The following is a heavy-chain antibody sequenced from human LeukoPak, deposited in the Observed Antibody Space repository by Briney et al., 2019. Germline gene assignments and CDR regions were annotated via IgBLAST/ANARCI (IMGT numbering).Heavy chain of an antibody. V-gene: IGHV4-59*12. J-gene: IGHJ4*02. D-gene: IGHD4-23*01. CDR1: GGSISYYY. Sequence: SETLSLTCTVSGGSISYYYWSWIRHPPGKGLEWIGYIYYSGSTYYNPSLKSRVTISVDTSKNQFSLKLSSVSAADTAVYYCARVPETWYPQSVVPFYFDYWGQGTLVTVSS. CDR3: ARVPETWYPQSVVPFYFDY. CDR2: IYYSGST.